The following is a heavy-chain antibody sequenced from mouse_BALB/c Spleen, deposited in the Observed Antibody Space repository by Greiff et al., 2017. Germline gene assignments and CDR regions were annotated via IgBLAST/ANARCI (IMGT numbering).Heavy chain of an antibody. CDR2: IDPSDSYT. D-gene: IGHD1-1*01. V-gene: IGHV1-69*02. CDR1: GYTFTSYW. CDR3: ARPLYYGSSGGFAY. J-gene: IGHJ3*01. Sequence: QVQLQQPGAELVKPGASVKLSCKASGYTFTSYWMHWVKQRPGQGLEWIGEIDPSDSYTNYNQKFKGKATLTVDKSSSTAYMQLSSLTSEDSAVYYCARPLYYGSSGGFAYWGQGTLVTVSA.